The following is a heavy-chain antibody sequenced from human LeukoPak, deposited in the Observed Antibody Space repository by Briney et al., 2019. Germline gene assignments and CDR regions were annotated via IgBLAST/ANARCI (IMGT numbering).Heavy chain of an antibody. CDR1: GDSVSSDSYN. CDR3: ARGFGPGY. D-gene: IGHD3/OR15-3a*01. V-gene: IGHV4-39*07. Sequence: SETLSLTCTVSGDSVSSDSYNWGWIRQPPGKGLEWIGEINHSGSTNYNPSLKSRVTISVDTSKNQFSLKLSSVTAADTAVYYCARGFGPGYWGQGTLVTVSS. CDR2: INHSGST. J-gene: IGHJ4*02.